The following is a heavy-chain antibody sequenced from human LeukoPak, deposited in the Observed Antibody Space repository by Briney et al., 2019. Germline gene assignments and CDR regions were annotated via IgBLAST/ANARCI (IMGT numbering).Heavy chain of an antibody. D-gene: IGHD6-19*01. CDR3: ARAGRYSSGWYEYYYYYYGMDV. V-gene: IGHV1-2*04. CDR2: INPNSGGT. CDR1: GYTFTGYY. Sequence: ASVTVSCKASGYTFTGYYMHWVRQAPGQGLEWMGWINPNSGGTNYAQKFQGWVTMTRDTSISTAYMELSRLRSDDTAVYYCARAGRYSSGWYEYYYYYYGMDVWGQGTTVTVSS. J-gene: IGHJ6*02.